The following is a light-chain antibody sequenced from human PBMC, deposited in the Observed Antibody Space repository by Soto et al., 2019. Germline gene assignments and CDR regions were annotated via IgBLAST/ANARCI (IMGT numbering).Light chain of an antibody. J-gene: IGLJ2*01. CDR3: AAWDASLNGVV. V-gene: IGLV1-44*01. CDR2: SYN. Sequence: QSVLTQPPSASGTPGQRVTISCSGSSSNIGSNTVTWYQQVPGTAPKLLVYSYNQRPSGVPDRFSGSKSGTSASLAISGLQSEDEAYYYCAAWDASLNGVVFGGGTQLTVL. CDR1: SSNIGSNT.